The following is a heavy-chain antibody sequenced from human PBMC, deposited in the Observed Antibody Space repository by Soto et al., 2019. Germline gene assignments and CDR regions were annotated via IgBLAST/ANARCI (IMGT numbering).Heavy chain of an antibody. V-gene: IGHV1-18*01. Sequence: QVQLVQSGGEVKKPGASVKLSCTASGYTFTSYGISWVRQAPGQGLEWMGWISAYNGKTNYAQNVQGRVTMTTDPSTRTAYMDLRSLRSDDTAVYYCARGGDVNYYHGMDVWGQGTKVTVSS. CDR2: ISAYNGKT. J-gene: IGHJ6*02. CDR3: ARGGDVNYYHGMDV. D-gene: IGHD5-12*01. CDR1: GYTFTSYG.